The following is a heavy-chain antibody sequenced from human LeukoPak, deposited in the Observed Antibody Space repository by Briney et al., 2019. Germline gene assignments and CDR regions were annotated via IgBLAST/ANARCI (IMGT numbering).Heavy chain of an antibody. J-gene: IGHJ4*02. D-gene: IGHD5-18*01. CDR3: ARGHVDTAYDY. Sequence: GASVKVSCKASGYTFTNYYLHWVRQAPGQGLEWMGWINPSSGGTNYAQKFQGWVTMTRDASISTAYMELSRLKSDDTAVYYCARGHVDTAYDYWGQGTLVTVSS. CDR2: INPSSGGT. CDR1: GYTFTNYY. V-gene: IGHV1-2*04.